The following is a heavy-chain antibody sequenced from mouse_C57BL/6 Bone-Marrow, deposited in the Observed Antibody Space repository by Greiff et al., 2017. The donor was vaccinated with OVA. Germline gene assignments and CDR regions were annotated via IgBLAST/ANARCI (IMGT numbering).Heavy chain of an antibody. J-gene: IGHJ4*01. CDR1: GFNIKDYY. D-gene: IGHD1-1*01. Sequence: VQLKESGAELVKPGASVKLSCTASGFNIKDYYMHCVKQRTEQGLEWIGGIDPEDGATKYAPKFQGKATITADTSSNTAYLQLSSLTSEDTAVYYGAAHYYAWAMDYWGQGTSVTVSS. CDR2: IDPEDGAT. CDR3: AAHYYAWAMDY. V-gene: IGHV14-2*01.